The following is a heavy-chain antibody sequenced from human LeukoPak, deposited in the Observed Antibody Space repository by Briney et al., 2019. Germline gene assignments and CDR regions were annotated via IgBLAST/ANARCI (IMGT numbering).Heavy chain of an antibody. D-gene: IGHD6-19*01. CDR1: GGSISRYY. CDR3: ARGVTGGWYGDFQH. CDR2: IYYSGST. V-gene: IGHV4-59*01. J-gene: IGHJ1*01. Sequence: SETLSLTCTVSGGSISRYYWSWIRQPPGKGLEWIGYIYYSGSTNYNPSLKSRVTISVDTSKNQFSLKLSSVTAADTAVYYCARGVTGGWYGDFQHWGQGTLVTVSS.